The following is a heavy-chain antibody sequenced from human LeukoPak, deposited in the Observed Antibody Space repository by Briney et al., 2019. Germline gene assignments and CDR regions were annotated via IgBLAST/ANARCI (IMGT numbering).Heavy chain of an antibody. J-gene: IGHJ4*02. CDR2: ISYDGSNK. V-gene: IGHV3-30-3*01. CDR1: GFTFSSYA. D-gene: IGHD2-2*01. CDR3: VVWGYCSSTSCPYDRYYFDY. Sequence: GSLRLSCAASGFTFSSYAMHWVRQAPGKGLEWVAVISYDGSNKYYADSVKGRFTISRDNSKNTLYLHMNSLRAEDTAVYYCVVWGYCSSTSCPYDRYYFDYWGQGTLVTVSS.